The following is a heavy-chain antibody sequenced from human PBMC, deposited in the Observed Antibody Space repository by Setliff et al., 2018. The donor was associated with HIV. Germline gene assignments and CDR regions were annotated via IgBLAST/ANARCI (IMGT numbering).Heavy chain of an antibody. CDR3: ARGYYGSDLQNGMDV. J-gene: IGHJ6*02. CDR1: GFNWNNYG. V-gene: IGHV3-30*02. CDR2: IRYDGSNK. D-gene: IGHD3-10*01. Sequence: GGSLRLSCAVSGFNWNNYGMHWVRQAPGKGLEWVAFIRYDGSNKYYADSVKGRFTISRDNSKNTLYLQMNSLRGEDTAVYFCARGYYGSDLQNGMDVWGQGTTVTVSS.